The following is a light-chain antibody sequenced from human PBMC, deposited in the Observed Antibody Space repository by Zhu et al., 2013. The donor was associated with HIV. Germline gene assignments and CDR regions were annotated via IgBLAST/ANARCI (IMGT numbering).Light chain of an antibody. J-gene: IGKJ2*01. CDR2: GAS. CDR3: QHYDNWPLYT. Sequence: EIVMTQSPASLSVSPGERATLSCRASQSVGSYLAWYQQKPGQAPRLLIYGASTRATGVPDRFSGSGSGKEFTLTITSLQAEDFAVYSCQHYDNWPLYTFGQGTKVEIK. V-gene: IGKV3-15*01. CDR1: QSVGSY.